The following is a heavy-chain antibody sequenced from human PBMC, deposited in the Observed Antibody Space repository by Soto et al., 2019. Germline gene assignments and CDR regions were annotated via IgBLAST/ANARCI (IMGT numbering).Heavy chain of an antibody. Sequence: QVQLVESGGGVVQPGRSLRLSCAASGFTFSSYGMHWVRQAPGKGLEWVAVISYDGSNKYYADSVKGRFTISRDNSKNTLYLQMNSLRAEDTAVYYCAKDQGWNYVLYYYYGMDVW. V-gene: IGHV3-30*18. J-gene: IGHJ6*01. CDR1: GFTFSSYG. CDR3: AKDQGWNYVLYYYYGMDV. D-gene: IGHD1-7*01. CDR2: ISYDGSNK.